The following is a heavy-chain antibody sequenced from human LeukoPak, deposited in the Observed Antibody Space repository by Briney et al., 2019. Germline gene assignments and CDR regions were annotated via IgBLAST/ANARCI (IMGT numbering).Heavy chain of an antibody. D-gene: IGHD1-26*01. CDR3: ARDLAGATSFDY. Sequence: SETLSLTCTVSGGSTSSYYWSWIRQPPGKGLEWIGYIYYSGSTNYNPSLKSRVTISVDTSKNQFSLKLSSVTAADTAVYYCARDLAGATSFDYWGQGTLVTVSS. CDR2: IYYSGST. CDR1: GGSTSSYY. V-gene: IGHV4-59*01. J-gene: IGHJ4*02.